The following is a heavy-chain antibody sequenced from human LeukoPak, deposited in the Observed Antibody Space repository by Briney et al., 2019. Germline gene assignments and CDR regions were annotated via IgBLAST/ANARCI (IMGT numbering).Heavy chain of an antibody. CDR3: ARGVRGAPNDYGDRTDLYYYGMDV. CDR1: GGSFSGYY. Sequence: SETLSLTCAVYGGSFSGYYWSWIRQPPGKGLEWIGEINHSGSTNYNPSLKSRVTISVDTSKNQFSLKLSSVTAADTAVYYCARGVRGAPNDYGDRTDLYYYGMDVWGQGTTVTVSS. V-gene: IGHV4-34*01. CDR2: INHSGST. D-gene: IGHD4-17*01. J-gene: IGHJ6*02.